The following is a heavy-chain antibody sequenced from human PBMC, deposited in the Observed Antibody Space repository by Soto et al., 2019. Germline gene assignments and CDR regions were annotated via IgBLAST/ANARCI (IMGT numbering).Heavy chain of an antibody. CDR1: GGTFSIYA. CDR3: ARGRSSYYGSGSYYPLAYFDY. Sequence: SLKVSWKASGGTFSIYASSCVRQAPGQGLEWMGGIIPIFGTANYAQKFQGRVTITADKSTSTAYMELSSLRSEDTAVYYCARGRSSYYGSGSYYPLAYFDYWGQGTLVTVSS. V-gene: IGHV1-69*06. CDR2: IIPIFGTA. D-gene: IGHD3-10*01. J-gene: IGHJ4*02.